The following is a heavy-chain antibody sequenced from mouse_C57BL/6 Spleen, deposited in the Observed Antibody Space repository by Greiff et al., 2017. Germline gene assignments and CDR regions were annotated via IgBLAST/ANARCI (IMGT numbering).Heavy chain of an antibody. D-gene: IGHD1-1*01. V-gene: IGHV1-26*01. CDR3: APYYDGSSYAMDY. J-gene: IGHJ4*01. CDR2: INPNNGGT. CDR1: GYTFTDYY. Sequence: EVQLQQSGPELVKPGASVKISCKASGYTFTDYYMNWVKQSHGKSLEWIGDINPNNGGTSYNQKFKGKATLTVDKSSSTAYMELRSLTSEDSAVYYCAPYYDGSSYAMDYWGQGTSVTVSS.